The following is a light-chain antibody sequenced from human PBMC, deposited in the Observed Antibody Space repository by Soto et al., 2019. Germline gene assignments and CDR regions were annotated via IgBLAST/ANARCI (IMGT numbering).Light chain of an antibody. V-gene: IGLV1-40*01. Sequence: QSALTQPPSVSGAPGQRVTISCTGSSSNIGAGYDVHWYQQLPGTAPKLLIYDNTNRPSGVPDRFSGSESGTSASLAITGLQAEDETDYYCQSYDSSLSGYVFGTGTKVTVL. J-gene: IGLJ1*01. CDR2: DNT. CDR1: SSNIGAGYD. CDR3: QSYDSSLSGYV.